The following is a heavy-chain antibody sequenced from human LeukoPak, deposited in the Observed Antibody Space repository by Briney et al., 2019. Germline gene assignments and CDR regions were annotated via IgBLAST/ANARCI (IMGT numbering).Heavy chain of an antibody. J-gene: IGHJ4*02. Sequence: ASVKVSCKVSGYTLTELSMHWVRQAPGKGLEWIGGFDPEDGETIYAQKFQGRVTMTEDTSTDTAYMELSSLRSEDTAVYYCATGSSSWYEQWLGNYFDYWGQGTLVTVSS. D-gene: IGHD6-13*01. CDR3: ATGSSSWYEQWLGNYFDY. CDR2: FDPEDGET. CDR1: GYTLTELS. V-gene: IGHV1-24*01.